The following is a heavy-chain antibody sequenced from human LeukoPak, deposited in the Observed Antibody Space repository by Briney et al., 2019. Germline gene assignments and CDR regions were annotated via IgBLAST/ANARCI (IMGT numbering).Heavy chain of an antibody. D-gene: IGHD2-8*02. J-gene: IGHJ4*02. CDR3: ARALGTGLVDY. V-gene: IGHV4-39*07. CDR2: IYYTGST. CDR1: SGSISSSSYY. Sequence: SETLSLTCTVSSGSISSSSYYWAWIRQPPGKGLECIGSIYYTGSTYYNPSLKSRVTLSLDTSNKRFSLKLNSVTAADTAVYYCARALGTGLVDYWGQGTLVTVSS.